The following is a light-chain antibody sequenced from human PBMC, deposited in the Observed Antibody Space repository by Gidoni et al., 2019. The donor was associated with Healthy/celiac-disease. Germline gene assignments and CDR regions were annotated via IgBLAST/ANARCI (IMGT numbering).Light chain of an antibody. J-gene: IGLJ2*01. V-gene: IGLV2-14*03. CDR2: DVS. CDR1: SSDVGGYNY. Sequence: QSALTQPASVSGSPGQSLTISCTGTSSDVGGYNYVSWYQQHPGKAPKLMIDDVSNRPSGVSNRFSGSKSGNTASLTISGLQAEDEADYYCSSYTSSSPVVFGGGTKLTVL. CDR3: SSYTSSSPVV.